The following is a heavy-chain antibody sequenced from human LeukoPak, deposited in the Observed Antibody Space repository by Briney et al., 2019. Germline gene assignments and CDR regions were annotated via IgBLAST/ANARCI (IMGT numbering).Heavy chain of an antibody. V-gene: IGHV3-30-3*01. D-gene: IGHD2-21*01. J-gene: IGHJ3*01. Sequence: GGSLRLSCAASEFTFSSYAMHWVRQSPGKGLEWVAVISYGGDDGSNIYYTDSVEGRFTISRDNSKSTLFLEMNSLRPDDTAVYYCAREGVNSPVDSFDVWGQGTMVTVSS. CDR2: ISYGGDDGSNI. CDR1: EFTFSSYA. CDR3: AREGVNSPVDSFDV.